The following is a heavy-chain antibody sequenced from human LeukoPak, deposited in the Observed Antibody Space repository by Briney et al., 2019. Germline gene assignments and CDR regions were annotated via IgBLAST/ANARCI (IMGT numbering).Heavy chain of an antibody. J-gene: IGHJ4*02. V-gene: IGHV3-64D*06. CDR3: VRGTGY. CDR2: ISSNGDNT. CDR1: GFTFSTYI. Sequence: GGSLRLSCAVSGFTFSTYIMHWGRQARGEGLEYVSAISSNGDNTYYADSVKGRFTISRDNSKNTLYLQMSSLRADDTAVYYCVRGTGYWGQGTLVTVSS.